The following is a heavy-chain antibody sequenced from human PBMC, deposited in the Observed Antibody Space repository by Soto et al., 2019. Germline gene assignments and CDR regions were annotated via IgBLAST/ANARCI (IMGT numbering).Heavy chain of an antibody. CDR2: IYYSGST. D-gene: IGHD3-22*01. CDR1: GGSVSSGSDY. CDR3: ARDSGYYDSSGYYDS. Sequence: ASETLSLTCTVSGGSVSSGSDYWSWIRQPPGKGLEWIGYIYYSGSTNYNPSLKSRVTISVDTSKNQFSLKLSSVTAADTAVYYCARDSGYYDSSGYYDSWGQGTLVTVSS. J-gene: IGHJ4*02. V-gene: IGHV4-61*01.